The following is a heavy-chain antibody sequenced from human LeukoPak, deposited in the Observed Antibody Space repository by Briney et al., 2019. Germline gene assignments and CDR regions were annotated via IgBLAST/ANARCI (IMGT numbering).Heavy chain of an antibody. D-gene: IGHD6-19*01. CDR2: IYYNGNT. Sequence: SETLSLTCTVSGGSISGSYWSWIRQSPGKGLEWIGYIYYNGNTDYNPSLRSRLTMSVVTSKNQFSLKLTSVTAADTALYYCAKGGWSLDIWGQGTMVTVSS. CDR1: GGSISGSY. J-gene: IGHJ3*02. V-gene: IGHV4-59*03. CDR3: AKGGWSLDI.